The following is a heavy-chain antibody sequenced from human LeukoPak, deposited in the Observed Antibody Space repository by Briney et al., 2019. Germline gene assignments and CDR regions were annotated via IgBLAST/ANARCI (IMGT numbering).Heavy chain of an antibody. V-gene: IGHV3-7*01. D-gene: IGHD5-18*01. CDR3: ASFTKEWIQLFDY. J-gene: IGHJ4*02. CDR2: IKLDGSEK. CDR1: GFTFSSYW. Sequence: GGSLRLSCAASGFTFSSYWMSWVRQAPGKGLEWVANIKLDGSEKYYVDSVKGRFTISRDNAKNSLYLQMNSLRAEDTAVYYCASFTKEWIQLFDYWGQGTLVTVSS.